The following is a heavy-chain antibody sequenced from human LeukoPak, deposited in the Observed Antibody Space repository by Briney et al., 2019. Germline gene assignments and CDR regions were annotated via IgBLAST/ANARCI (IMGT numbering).Heavy chain of an antibody. CDR2: ISYDGSNK. D-gene: IGHD3-10*01. J-gene: IGHJ4*02. CDR1: GFTFSNYA. Sequence: GGSLRLSCAASGFTFSNYAIHWVRQAPGKGLEWVAVISYDGSNKYYADSVKGRFTISRDNSKNTLYLQMNSLRAEDTAVYYCALRRGGRYFDFWGQGTLVTVSS. V-gene: IGHV3-30-3*01. CDR3: ALRRGGRYFDF.